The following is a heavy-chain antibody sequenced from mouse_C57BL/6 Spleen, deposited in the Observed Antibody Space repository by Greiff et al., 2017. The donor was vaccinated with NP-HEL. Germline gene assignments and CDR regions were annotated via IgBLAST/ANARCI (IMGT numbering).Heavy chain of an antibody. CDR3: TTAGLAY. CDR1: GFNIKDDY. CDR2: IDPENGDT. Sequence: VQLKESGAELVRPGASVKLSCTASGFNIKDDYMHWVKQRPEQGLEWIGWIDPENGDTEYASKFQGKATITADTSSNTAYLQLSSLTSEDTAVYYCTTAGLAYWGQGTLVTVSA. V-gene: IGHV14-4*01. J-gene: IGHJ3*01.